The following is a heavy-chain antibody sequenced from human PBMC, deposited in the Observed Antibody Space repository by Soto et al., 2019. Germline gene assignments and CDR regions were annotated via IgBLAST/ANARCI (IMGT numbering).Heavy chain of an antibody. CDR2: MNPNSGNT. J-gene: IGHJ5*02. CDR3: AAQHHDFWSGYYSPFPLT. D-gene: IGHD3-3*01. V-gene: IGHV1-8*01. Sequence: ASVKVSCKASGYTFTSYDINWVRQATGQGLEWMGWMNPNSGNTGYAQKFQGRVTMTRNTSISTAYMELSSLRSEDTAVYYCAAQHHDFWSGYYSPFPLTWGQGTLVTVYS. CDR1: GYTFTSYD.